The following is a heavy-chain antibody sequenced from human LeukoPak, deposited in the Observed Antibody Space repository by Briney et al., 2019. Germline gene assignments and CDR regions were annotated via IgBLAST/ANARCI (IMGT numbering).Heavy chain of an antibody. CDR2: ISSSGSTI. V-gene: IGHV3-48*03. D-gene: IGHD4-23*01. Sequence: GGSLRLSCAASGFTFSSYEMNWVRQAPGKGLEWVSYISSSGSTIYYADSVEGRFTISRDNSKNTLYMRMNSLRAEDTAVFYCARLRWEQTGYSSDYWGQGTLVTVSS. CDR1: GFTFSSYE. J-gene: IGHJ4*02. CDR3: ARLRWEQTGYSSDY.